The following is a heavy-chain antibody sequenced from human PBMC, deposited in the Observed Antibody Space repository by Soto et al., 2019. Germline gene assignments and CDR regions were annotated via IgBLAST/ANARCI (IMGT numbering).Heavy chain of an antibody. CDR2: IIPIFGTA. V-gene: IGHV1-69*13. J-gene: IGHJ5*02. D-gene: IGHD5-12*01. CDR3: ARCRDGYNWRFDP. CDR1: GGTFSSYA. Sequence: VASVKVSCKASGGTFSSYAISWVRQAPGQGLEWMGGIIPIFGTANYAQKFQGRVTITADESTSTAYMELSSLRSEDTAVYYCARCRDGYNWRFDPWGQGTLVTVSS.